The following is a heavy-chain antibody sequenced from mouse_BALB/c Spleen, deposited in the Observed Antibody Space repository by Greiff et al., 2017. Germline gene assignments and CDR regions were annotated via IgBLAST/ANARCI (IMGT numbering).Heavy chain of an antibody. CDR3: ARGDAVVGPFAY. J-gene: IGHJ3*01. V-gene: IGHV5-6*01. D-gene: IGHD1-1*01. Sequence: EVQLQQSGGDLVKPGGSLKLSCAASGFTFSSYGMSWVRQTPDKRLEWVATISSGGSYTYYPDSVKGRFTISRDNAKNTLYLQMSSLKSEDTAMYYCARGDAVVGPFAYWGQGTLVTVSA. CDR2: ISSGGSYT. CDR1: GFTFSSYG.